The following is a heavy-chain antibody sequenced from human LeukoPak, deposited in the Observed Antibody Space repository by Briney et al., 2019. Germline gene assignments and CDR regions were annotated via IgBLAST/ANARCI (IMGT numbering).Heavy chain of an antibody. CDR1: GFTFSNYD. J-gene: IGHJ4*02. CDR2: IRDRGGTI. Sequence: GGALRLSCATSGFTFSNYDMSWIRQAPGKGLEWFSLIRDRGGTIYYADSVKGRFTISRDNAKNSLSLQMNSLRVEDTAVYYCARLKAGNWGPGTLVAVSS. CDR3: ARLKAGN. V-gene: IGHV3-11*01.